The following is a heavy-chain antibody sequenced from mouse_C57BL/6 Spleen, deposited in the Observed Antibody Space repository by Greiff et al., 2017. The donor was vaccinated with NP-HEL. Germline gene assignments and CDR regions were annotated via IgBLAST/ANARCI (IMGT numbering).Heavy chain of an antibody. CDR1: GYTFTSYW. CDR2: IDPSDSYT. CDR3: AADYGSSSGFAY. J-gene: IGHJ3*01. V-gene: IGHV1-69*01. D-gene: IGHD1-1*01. Sequence: QVQLQQPGAELVMPGASVKLSCKASGYTFTSYWMHWVKQRPGQGLEWIGEIDPSDSYTNYNQKFKGKSTLTVDKSSSTAYMQLSSLTSEDSAVXYCAADYGSSSGFAYWGQGTLVTVSA.